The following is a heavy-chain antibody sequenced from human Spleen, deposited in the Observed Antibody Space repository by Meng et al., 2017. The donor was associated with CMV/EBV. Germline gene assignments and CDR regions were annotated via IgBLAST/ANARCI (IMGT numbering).Heavy chain of an antibody. Sequence: GAISKRCYYCGWIRKPPGKGLEWIMSIYYSGSTYYNPSLKSRVTISVDTSKNQFSLKLSSVTAADTAVYYCARTIAVAGTGYFQHWGQGTLVTVSS. J-gene: IGHJ1*01. CDR3: ARTIAVAGTGYFQH. CDR1: GAISKRCYY. V-gene: IGHV4-39*07. CDR2: IYYSGST. D-gene: IGHD6-19*01.